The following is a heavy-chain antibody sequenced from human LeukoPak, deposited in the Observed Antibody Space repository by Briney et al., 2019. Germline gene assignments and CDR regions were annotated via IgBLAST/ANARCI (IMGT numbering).Heavy chain of an antibody. CDR2: INAGNGNT. D-gene: IGHD5-18*01. J-gene: IGHJ5*02. CDR1: GYTFTSYA. Sequence: GASVKVSCKASGYTFTSYAMHWVRQAPGQRLEWMGWINAGNGNTKYSQKFQGRVTITRDTSASTAYMELSSLRSEDTAVYYCARGRIQLWLRSRYNWFDPWGQGTLVTVSS. V-gene: IGHV1-3*01. CDR3: ARGRIQLWLRSRYNWFDP.